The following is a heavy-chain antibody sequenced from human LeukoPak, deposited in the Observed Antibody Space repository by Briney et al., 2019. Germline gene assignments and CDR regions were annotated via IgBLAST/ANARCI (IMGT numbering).Heavy chain of an antibody. CDR2: SYGSDT. J-gene: IGHJ4*02. CDR1: GFTISSDA. V-gene: IGHV3-23*05. D-gene: IGHD1/OR15-1a*01. CDR3: SKRRRRGTGPFES. Sequence: GGSLRLSCVASGFTISSDAMTWVRQAPGRGLEWVSASYGSDTDYADSVRGRFTISRDDSKNTLYLQMNGLRVEDTAVYYCSKRRRRGTGPFESWGRGTLVTVSP.